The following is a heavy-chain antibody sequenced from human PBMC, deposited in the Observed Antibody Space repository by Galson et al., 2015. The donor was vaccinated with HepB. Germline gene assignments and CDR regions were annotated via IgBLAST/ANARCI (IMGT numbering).Heavy chain of an antibody. D-gene: IGHD1-26*01. V-gene: IGHV3-49*04. CDR2: IRSKRYRATT. J-gene: IGHJ4*02. CDR1: GFTFGDYP. Sequence: SLRLSCAGFGFTFGDYPMSWVRQAPGKGLEWVSFIRSKRYRATTEYAASVRGRFTISRDDSNSIAYLEMNSLKTEDTAVYYCARTTTPDSGSWPYFDSWGQGTLVTVSS. CDR3: ARTTTPDSGSWPYFDS.